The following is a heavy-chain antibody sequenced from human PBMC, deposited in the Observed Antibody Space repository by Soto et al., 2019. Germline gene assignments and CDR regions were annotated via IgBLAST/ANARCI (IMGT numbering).Heavy chain of an antibody. D-gene: IGHD1-20*01. CDR1: GGAFTNYS. CDR2: IIPLHNTS. J-gene: IGHJ6*02. CDR3: AIWSNWNPLYYRGMDV. Sequence: QVQLLQSGAEVKKPGSSVKVSCKVSGGAFTNYSLNWVRHAPGQGLEWLGGIIPLHNTSNYSLKLLGRGSVHADISSNTVYMHLSGLTSDDTATYYCAIWSNWNPLYYRGMDVWGQGTTVTVSS. V-gene: IGHV1-69*06.